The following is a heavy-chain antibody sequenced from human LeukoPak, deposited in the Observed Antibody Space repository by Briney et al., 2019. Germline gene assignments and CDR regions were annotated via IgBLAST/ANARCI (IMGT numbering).Heavy chain of an antibody. Sequence: GGSLRLSCAASGFTFSSYWMSWVRQAPGKGLEGVANIKQDGSEKYYVDSVKGRSTISRDNAKNSLYLQMNSLRAEDTAVYYCARIRYYYGSGSYSFDYWGQGTLVTVSS. J-gene: IGHJ4*02. D-gene: IGHD3-10*01. CDR3: ARIRYYYGSGSYSFDY. CDR1: GFTFSSYW. CDR2: IKQDGSEK. V-gene: IGHV3-7*01.